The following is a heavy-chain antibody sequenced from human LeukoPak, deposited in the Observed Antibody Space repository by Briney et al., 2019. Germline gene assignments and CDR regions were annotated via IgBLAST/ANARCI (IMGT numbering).Heavy chain of an antibody. CDR2: INPNTGGT. Sequence: ASVKVSCKTSGYTFTDYYMHWVRQAPGQGLEWMGWINPNTGGTSSAQKFQGRVTMSRDTAITTVYMEVSRLTSDDTAIYYCARADRLHGGPYLIGPWGQGTLVTVSS. V-gene: IGHV1-2*02. D-gene: IGHD2-21*01. CDR3: ARADRLHGGPYLIGP. CDR1: GYTFTDYY. J-gene: IGHJ5*02.